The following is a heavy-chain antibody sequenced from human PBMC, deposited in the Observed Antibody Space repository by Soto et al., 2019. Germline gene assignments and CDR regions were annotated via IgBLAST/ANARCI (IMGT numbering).Heavy chain of an antibody. J-gene: IGHJ4*02. D-gene: IGHD3-22*01. V-gene: IGHV1-69*13. Sequence: ASVKVSCKASGGTFSSYAISWVRQAPGQGLEWMGGIIPIFGTANYAQKFQGRVTITADESTSTAYMELSSLRSEDTAVYYCARDVGSGSKPVGYWGQGTLVTVSS. CDR3: ARDVGSGSKPVGY. CDR1: GGTFSSYA. CDR2: IIPIFGTA.